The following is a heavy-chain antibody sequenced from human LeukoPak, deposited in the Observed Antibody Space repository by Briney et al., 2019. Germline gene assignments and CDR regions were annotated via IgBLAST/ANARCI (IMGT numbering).Heavy chain of an antibody. CDR2: ISGSGGST. CDR1: GFTFSSYA. Sequence: GGSLRLSCAASGFTFSSYAMSWVRQAPGKGLEWVSAISGSGGSTYYADSVKGRFTISRDNSKNTLYLQMNSLRAEDTAVYYCAKPPGIDYSNYVSDYYYYMDVWGKGTTVTVSS. J-gene: IGHJ6*03. CDR3: AKPPGIDYSNYVSDYYYYMDV. D-gene: IGHD4-11*01. V-gene: IGHV3-23*01.